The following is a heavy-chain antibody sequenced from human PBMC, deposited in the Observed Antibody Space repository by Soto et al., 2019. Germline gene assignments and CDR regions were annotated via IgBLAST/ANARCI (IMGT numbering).Heavy chain of an antibody. CDR3: XTSXXTXXGVVIVDXXDI. CDR2: IKSKTDGGTT. Sequence: EVQLVXSGGGLVKPXXXLXLSCAASGFTFSNAWMNWVRQAPGKGQEWVGRIKSKTDGGTTDYAAPVKGRXTIXXNDSXXXXXXXXXXXXXXXXXXXXXXTSXXTXXGVVIVDXXDIWGQGTMVTVSS. V-gene: IGHV3-15*07. D-gene: IGHD3-3*01. J-gene: IGHJ3*02. CDR1: GFTFSNAW.